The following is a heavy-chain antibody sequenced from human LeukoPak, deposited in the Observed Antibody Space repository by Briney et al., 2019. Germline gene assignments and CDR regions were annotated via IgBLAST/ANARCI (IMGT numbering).Heavy chain of an antibody. CDR1: GASTSRYH. CDR2: VDSSGST. J-gene: IGHJ4*02. CDR3: ARHAVGAIDY. Sequence: SETLSLTCTVSGASTSRYHWSWIRQPPGKGLEWIGHVDSSGSTNYNPSLKSRVTISVDTSKNQFSLKLSSVTAADTAVYYCARHAVGAIDYWGQGTLVTVSS. D-gene: IGHD1-26*01. V-gene: IGHV4-59*08.